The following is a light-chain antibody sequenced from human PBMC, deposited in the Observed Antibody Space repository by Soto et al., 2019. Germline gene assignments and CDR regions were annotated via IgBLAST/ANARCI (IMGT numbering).Light chain of an antibody. CDR3: QQYNDWRT. Sequence: IVMTQSPATLSVSPGERATLSCRASQSISSNLAWYQQKPGQAPRVLIYSASTRATGIPARFSGSGSGTEFTLTISSLPSEDFAVYYCQQYNDWRTFGQGTKVDIK. J-gene: IGKJ1*01. V-gene: IGKV3-15*01. CDR1: QSISSN. CDR2: SAS.